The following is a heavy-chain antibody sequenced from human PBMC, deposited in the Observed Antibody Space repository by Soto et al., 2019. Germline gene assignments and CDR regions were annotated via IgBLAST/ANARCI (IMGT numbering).Heavy chain of an antibody. CDR1: GGSFSGYY. CDR2: INHSGST. D-gene: IGHD6-13*01. V-gene: IGHV4-34*01. Sequence: SETLSLTCAFYGGSFSGYYWSWIRQPPGKGLEWIGEINHSGSTNYNPSLKSRVTISVDTSKNQFSLKLSSVTAADTAVYYCARGGIAAAAGPFDYWGQGTLVTVSS. J-gene: IGHJ4*02. CDR3: ARGGIAAAAGPFDY.